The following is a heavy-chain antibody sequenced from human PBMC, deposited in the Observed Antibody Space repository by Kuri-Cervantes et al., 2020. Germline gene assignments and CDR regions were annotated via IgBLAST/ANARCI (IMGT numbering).Heavy chain of an antibody. Sequence: ASVKVSCKASGYTFTSYDINWVRQATGQGLEWMGWMNPNSGNTGYAQKFQGRVTMTRNTSISTAYIELSSLRSDDTAVYYCARDHADSSADFDYWGQGTLVTVSS. CDR1: GYTFTSYD. D-gene: IGHD6-25*01. J-gene: IGHJ4*02. CDR3: ARDHADSSADFDY. V-gene: IGHV1-8*01. CDR2: MNPNSGNT.